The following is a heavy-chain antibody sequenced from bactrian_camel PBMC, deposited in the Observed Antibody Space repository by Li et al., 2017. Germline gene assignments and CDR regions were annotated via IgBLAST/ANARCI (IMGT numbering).Heavy chain of an antibody. CDR3: AADVLTYGYEACQGPPSGDDH. V-gene: IGHV3S1*01. CDR2: INSAGGST. CDR1: GFTFRSYW. J-gene: IGHJ4*01. Sequence: HVQLVESGGGLVQPGGSLRLSCVASGFTFRSYWMYWVRQVPGKGLEWVSTINSAGGSTYYADSVKGRFTSSRDNAKNTLYLQMNSLKPEDTAMYYCAADVLTYGYEACQGPPSGDDHWGQGTQVTVS. D-gene: IGHD5*01.